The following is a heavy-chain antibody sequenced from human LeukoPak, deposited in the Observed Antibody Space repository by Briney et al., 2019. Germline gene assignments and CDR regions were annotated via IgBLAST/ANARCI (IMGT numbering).Heavy chain of an antibody. Sequence: KPSETLSLTCTVSGGSISSYYWSWIRQPPGKGLEWIGYIYYSGSTNYNPSLKSRVTISVDTSKNQFSLKLSSVTAADTAVYYCARVLRGQYAFDIWGQGTMVTVSS. J-gene: IGHJ3*02. D-gene: IGHD3-16*01. CDR3: ARVLRGQYAFDI. CDR2: IYYSGST. CDR1: GGSISSYY. V-gene: IGHV4-59*01.